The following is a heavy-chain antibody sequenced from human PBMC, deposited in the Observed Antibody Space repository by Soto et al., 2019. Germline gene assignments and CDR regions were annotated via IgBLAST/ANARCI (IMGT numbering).Heavy chain of an antibody. J-gene: IGHJ6*02. V-gene: IGHV4-30-4*01. CDR3: ARDRSYYDSSGYNYYYYGMDV. CDR1: GGSTSSGDYY. Sequence: ASETLSLTCTVSGGSTSSGDYYWSWIRQPPGKGLEWIGYIYYSGGTYYNPSLKSRVTISVDTSKNQFSLKLSSVTVADTAVYYCARDRSYYDSSGYNYYYYGMDVWGQGTTVTVSS. D-gene: IGHD3-22*01. CDR2: IYYSGGT.